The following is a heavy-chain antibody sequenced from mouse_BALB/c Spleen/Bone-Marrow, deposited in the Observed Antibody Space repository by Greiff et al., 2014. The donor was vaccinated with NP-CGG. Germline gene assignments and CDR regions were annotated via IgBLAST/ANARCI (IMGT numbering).Heavy chain of an antibody. Sequence: VKLLESGAELVRPGTSVKMSCKAAGYTFTNYWTGWVKQRPGHGLEWIGDIYPGGGYTNYNEKFKGKATLTADTSSSTAYMQLSSLTSEDSAIYYCARGYGSSSYDTDYWGQGTSVTVSS. CDR3: ARGYGSSSYDTDY. V-gene: IGHV1-63*02. CDR2: IYPGGGYT. D-gene: IGHD1-1*01. J-gene: IGHJ4*01. CDR1: GYTFTNYW.